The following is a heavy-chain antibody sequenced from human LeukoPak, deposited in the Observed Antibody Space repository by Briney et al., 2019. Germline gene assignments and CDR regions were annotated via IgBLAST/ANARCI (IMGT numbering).Heavy chain of an antibody. D-gene: IGHD5-24*01. J-gene: IGHJ3*02. CDR2: IYYTGST. V-gene: IGHV4-39*01. CDR1: SGSIGSSRFY. Sequence: SETLSLTCAVSSGSIGSSRFYWGWIRHPPGKGLEWNGSIYYTGSTYYNPSLKSRVTVSVDRSKNQFSLKLSSVTAADTAVYYCARHVEMATINDAFDIWGQGTMVTVSS. CDR3: ARHVEMATINDAFDI.